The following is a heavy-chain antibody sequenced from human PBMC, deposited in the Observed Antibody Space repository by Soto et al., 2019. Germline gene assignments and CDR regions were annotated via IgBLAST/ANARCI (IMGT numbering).Heavy chain of an antibody. V-gene: IGHV2-5*02. D-gene: IGHD3-3*02. CDR2: IFWDDDQ. J-gene: IGHJ3*02. Sequence: QITLKESGPTLVKPTQSLTLTGTVSGFLLSGDGLGVGWIRQPPGKALEWLARIFWDDDQGYSPSLKTRHTITKEPSTNQVVLTMTNMDPVDTATYYCAHAFGGTILPNDAFDIGGQGTVVTVSS. CDR3: AHAFGGTILPNDAFDI. CDR1: GFLLSGDGLG.